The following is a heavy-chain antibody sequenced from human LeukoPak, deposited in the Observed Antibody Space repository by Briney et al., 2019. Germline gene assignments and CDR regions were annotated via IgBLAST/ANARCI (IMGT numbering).Heavy chain of an antibody. CDR2: INHSGST. J-gene: IGHJ6*03. CDR3: ARLLPLRYFDWTRTGQYYYYYYMDV. D-gene: IGHD3-9*01. Sequence: SETLSLTCAVYGGSFSGYYWSWIRQPPGKGLEWIGEINHSGSTNYNPSLKSRVTISVDTSKNQFSLKLSSVTAADTAVYYCARLLPLRYFDWTRTGQYYYYYYMDVWGKGTTVTISS. V-gene: IGHV4-34*01. CDR1: GGSFSGYY.